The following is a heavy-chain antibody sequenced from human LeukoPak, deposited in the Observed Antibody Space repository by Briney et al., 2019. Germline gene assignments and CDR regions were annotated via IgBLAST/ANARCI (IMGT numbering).Heavy chain of an antibody. D-gene: IGHD3-22*01. V-gene: IGHV4-4*07. Sequence: SETLSLTCTVSGGSISSYYWSWIRQPAGKGLEWIGRISTSGSTNYNPSLKSRVTMSVDTSKNQFSLKLSSVTAADTAVYYCARVRYYDSSGYYYHDYWGQGTLVTVSS. CDR3: ARVRYYDSSGYYYHDY. CDR1: GGSISSYY. CDR2: ISTSGST. J-gene: IGHJ4*02.